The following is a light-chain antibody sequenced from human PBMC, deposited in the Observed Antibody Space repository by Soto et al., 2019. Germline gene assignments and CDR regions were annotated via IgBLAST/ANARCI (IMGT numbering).Light chain of an antibody. CDR3: AAWDDSLNGHV. CDR1: TSNIGDNT. Sequence: QPVLTQPPSASGTPGQRVTISCSASTSNIGDNTVGWYQHLPGTAPKVLIYVNNKRPSGVPDRFSGSRSGTSASLAISGLQPEDEGIYYCAAWDDSLNGHVFGTGTKLTVL. J-gene: IGLJ1*01. V-gene: IGLV1-44*01. CDR2: VNN.